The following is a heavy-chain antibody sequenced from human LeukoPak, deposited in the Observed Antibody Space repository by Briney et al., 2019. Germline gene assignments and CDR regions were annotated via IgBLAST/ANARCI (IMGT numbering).Heavy chain of an antibody. J-gene: IGHJ4*02. D-gene: IGHD1-26*01. CDR2: ISYDGSNK. Sequence: PGRSLRLSCAASGFTFSSYAMHWVRQAPGKGLEWVAVISYDGSNKYYADSVKGRFTISRDNSKNTLYLQMNSLRAEDTAMYYCAREWELLLFDYWGQGTLVTVSS. CDR1: GFTFSSYA. V-gene: IGHV3-30-3*01. CDR3: AREWELLLFDY.